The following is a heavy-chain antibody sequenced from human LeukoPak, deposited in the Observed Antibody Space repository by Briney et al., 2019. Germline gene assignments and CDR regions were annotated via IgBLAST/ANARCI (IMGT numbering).Heavy chain of an antibody. CDR2: IWYDGSNK. Sequence: PGGSLRLSCAASGFTFSSYGMHWVRQAPGKGLEWVAVIWYDGSNKYYVDSVKGRFTISRDNSKKTLYLQMNSLRAEDTAVYYCARDLCITYYYYGMDVWGQGTTVTVSS. CDR3: ARDLCITYYYYGMDV. V-gene: IGHV3-33*01. CDR1: GFTFSSYG. J-gene: IGHJ6*02. D-gene: IGHD3-10*01.